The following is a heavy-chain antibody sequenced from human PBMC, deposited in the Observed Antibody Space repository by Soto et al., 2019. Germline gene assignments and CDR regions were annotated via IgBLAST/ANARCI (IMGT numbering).Heavy chain of an antibody. CDR3: VREGTKTVRDWFDP. CDR2: IYATGTT. Sequence: LSLTCTVSGASISGFYWSWIRKSAGKGLERIGRIYATGTTDYSPSLKSRVMMSVDTSKKQCSLKLRSVTSADAAVYYCVREGTKTVRDWFDPWGQGISVTVSS. D-gene: IGHD1-1*01. J-gene: IGHJ5*02. CDR1: GASISGFY. V-gene: IGHV4-4*07.